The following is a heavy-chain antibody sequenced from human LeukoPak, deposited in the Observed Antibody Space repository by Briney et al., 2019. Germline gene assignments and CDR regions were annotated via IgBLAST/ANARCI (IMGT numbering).Heavy chain of an antibody. CDR1: GYTFTTYA. V-gene: IGHV1-3*01. J-gene: IGHJ4*02. CDR3: ARESPQRSGYSYPH. D-gene: IGHD5-18*01. Sequence: ASVKVSCKASGYTFTTYAMHWVRQAPGQRLEWMGWINAGNGDTKYSQKFQGRVTITRDTSASTAYMELSSLRSEDTAVYYCARESPQRSGYSYPHWGQGTLVTVSS. CDR2: INAGNGDT.